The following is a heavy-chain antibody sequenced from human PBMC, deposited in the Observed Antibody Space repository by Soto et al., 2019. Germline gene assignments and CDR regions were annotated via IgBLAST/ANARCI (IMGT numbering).Heavy chain of an antibody. CDR2: IYSGGST. J-gene: IGHJ4*02. CDR1: GFAVNNNY. CDR3: ARDYWGGGGY. D-gene: IGHD3-10*01. V-gene: IGHV3-66*01. Sequence: EVQLVESGGGLVQSGGSLRLSCAASGFAVNNNYLSWVRQAPGKGLEWVSVIYSGGSTYYTDSVKGRFTISRDNSKNTLYLQMNSLRVEDTAVYYCARDYWGGGGYWGQGTLVTVSS.